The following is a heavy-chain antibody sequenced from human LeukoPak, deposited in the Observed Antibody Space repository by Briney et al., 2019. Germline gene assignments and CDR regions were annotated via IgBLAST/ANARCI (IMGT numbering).Heavy chain of an antibody. D-gene: IGHD3-22*01. J-gene: IGHJ4*02. CDR1: GFTVSSNY. CDR2: IYSGGST. CDR3: ARGRWLLPEFDY. Sequence: PGGSLRLSCAASGFTVSSNYMSWVRQAPGKGLEWVSVIYSGGSTYYADSVRGRFTISRDNSKNTLYLQMNSLRAEDTAVYYCARGRWLLPEFDYWGQGTLVTVSS. V-gene: IGHV3-53*01.